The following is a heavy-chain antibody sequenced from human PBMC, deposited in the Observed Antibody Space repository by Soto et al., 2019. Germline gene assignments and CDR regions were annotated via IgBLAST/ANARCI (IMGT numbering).Heavy chain of an antibody. Sequence: PGGSLRLSCAASGFTFSSYSMNWVRQAPGKGLEWVSYISSSSSTIYYADSVKGRFTISRDNAKNSLYLQMNSLRAEDTAVYYCARDLAQGAFDIWGQGTMVTVSS. CDR1: GFTFSSYS. CDR3: ARDLAQGAFDI. CDR2: ISSSSSTI. J-gene: IGHJ3*02. V-gene: IGHV3-48*01.